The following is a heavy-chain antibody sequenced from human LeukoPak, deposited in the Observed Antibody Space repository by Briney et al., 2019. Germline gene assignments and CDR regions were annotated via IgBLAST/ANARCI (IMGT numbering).Heavy chain of an antibody. D-gene: IGHD4-17*01. V-gene: IGHV3-21*01. Sequence: GGSLRLSCAASGFTFSSYSMTWVRQAPGKGLEWVSSISRSSSYIYYADSVKGRFTISRDNAKNSLFLQMNSLRAEDTAVYYCTRKGTTVTTSFASWGQGTLVTVSS. CDR1: GFTFSSYS. J-gene: IGHJ4*02. CDR2: ISRSSSYI. CDR3: TRKGTTVTTSFAS.